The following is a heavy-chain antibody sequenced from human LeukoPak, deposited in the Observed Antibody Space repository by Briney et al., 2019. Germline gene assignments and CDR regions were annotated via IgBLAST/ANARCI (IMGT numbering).Heavy chain of an antibody. J-gene: IGHJ6*03. V-gene: IGHV4-39*07. CDR1: GDSISTSKSY. CDR2: IYYTGNT. CDR3: ARDYYGSGSYYYYYMDV. Sequence: SETLSLTCTVSGDSISTSKSYWGWIRQPPLKGLEWIGSIYYTGNTYYNASLKSRVTISVDTSKNQFSLKLSSVTDADTAVYYCARDYYGSGSYYYYYMDVWGKGTTVTISS. D-gene: IGHD3-10*01.